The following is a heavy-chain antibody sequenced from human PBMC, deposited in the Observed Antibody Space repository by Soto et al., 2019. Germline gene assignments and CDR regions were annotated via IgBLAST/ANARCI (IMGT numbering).Heavy chain of an antibody. CDR1: GGTFSSYA. Sequence: SVKVSCKASGGTFSSYAISLVRLAPAQGLEWMGGIIPIFGTANYAQKFQGRVTITADESTSTAYMELSSLRSEDTAVYYCATDRTGIAVAGTWVNYYYYYGMDVWGQGTTVTVSS. CDR3: ATDRTGIAVAGTWVNYYYYYGMDV. V-gene: IGHV1-69*13. D-gene: IGHD6-19*01. CDR2: IIPIFGTA. J-gene: IGHJ6*02.